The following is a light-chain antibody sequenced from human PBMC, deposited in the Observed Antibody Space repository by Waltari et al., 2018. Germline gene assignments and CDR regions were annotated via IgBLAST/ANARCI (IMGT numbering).Light chain of an antibody. Sequence: SYQLTQPPPASVGPGQQVTITSDVDQLGGRASSCYQQQPAQSPILVIYQDSKRPSGIPELFSGSYSGNTATLTISGTQATDEADYYCQAWDSSTAVVFGGGTKLTVL. J-gene: IGLJ2*01. CDR1: QLGGRA. CDR2: QDS. V-gene: IGLV3-1*01. CDR3: QAWDSSTAVV.